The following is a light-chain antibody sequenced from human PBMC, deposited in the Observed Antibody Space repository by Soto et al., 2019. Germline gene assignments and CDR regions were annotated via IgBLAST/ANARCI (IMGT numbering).Light chain of an antibody. CDR2: EVT. Sequence: QSALTQPPSASGSPGQSVTISCTGTSSDVGGYNYVSWYQQHPGKAPKPMIYEVTKRPSGVPDRFSGSKSGNTASLTVSGLQAEDEADYYCSSYAGSNIYVVFGGGTKVTVL. CDR1: SSDVGGYNY. V-gene: IGLV2-8*01. CDR3: SSYAGSNIYVV. J-gene: IGLJ2*01.